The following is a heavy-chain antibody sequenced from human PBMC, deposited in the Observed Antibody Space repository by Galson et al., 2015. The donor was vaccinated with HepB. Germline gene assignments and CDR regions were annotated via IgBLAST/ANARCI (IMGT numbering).Heavy chain of an antibody. V-gene: IGHV1-24*01. CDR2: YDPEEGET. CDR1: GDSLNAVA. Sequence: CKVIGDSLNAVAIHWVRQTPTKGLEWVGGYDPEEGETVYAEEFQGRVTMTEDTTTDTAYIELSSLRSEDTALFYCATDTDGGSYSYGMGVWGQGTTVTVSS. D-gene: IGHD4-23*01. J-gene: IGHJ6*02. CDR3: ATDTDGGSYSYGMGV.